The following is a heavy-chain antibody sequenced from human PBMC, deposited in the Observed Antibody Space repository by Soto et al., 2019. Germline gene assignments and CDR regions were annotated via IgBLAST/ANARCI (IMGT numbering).Heavy chain of an antibody. CDR1: GFTFSSYW. CDR2: IKQDGSEK. CDR3: AAGWLRFLEWFRQPYYGMDV. V-gene: IGHV3-7*01. Sequence: GGSLRLSCAASGFTFSSYWMSWVRQAPWKGLEWVANIKQDGSEKYYVDSVKGRFTISRDNAKNSLYLQMNSLRVEDAAVYYCAAGWLRFLEWFRQPYYGMDVWGQGTTVTVSS. D-gene: IGHD3-3*01. J-gene: IGHJ6*02.